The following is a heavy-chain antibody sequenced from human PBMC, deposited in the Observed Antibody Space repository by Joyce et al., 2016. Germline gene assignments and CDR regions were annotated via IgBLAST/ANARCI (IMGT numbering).Heavy chain of an antibody. CDR1: GDSISSSSYF. J-gene: IGHJ4*02. V-gene: IGHV4-39*07. Sequence: QLQLQESGPGLVKPSETLSLTCTVSGDSISSSSYFWGWIRQSPGKDLEWIGSTYDSGSTYYNPSLKSRVTISVDTSKNQFSLKLSSVTAADTAVYYCARDVLMVRGPLGYWGQGTLVTVSS. CDR2: TYDSGST. CDR3: ARDVLMVRGPLGY. D-gene: IGHD3-10*01.